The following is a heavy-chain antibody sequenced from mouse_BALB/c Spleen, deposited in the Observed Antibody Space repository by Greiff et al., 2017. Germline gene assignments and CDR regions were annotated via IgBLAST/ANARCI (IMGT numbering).Heavy chain of an antibody. CDR1: GFSLTSYG. J-gene: IGHJ2*01. D-gene: IGHD1-1*01. CDR2: IWAGGST. V-gene: IGHV2-9*02. Sequence: VMLVESGPGLVAPSQSLSITCTVSGFSLTSYGVHWVRQPPGKGLEWLGVIWAGGSTNYNSALMSRLSISKDNSKSQVFLKMNSLQTDDTAMYYCAREIYYGSRNYFDYWGQGTTLTVSS. CDR3: AREIYYGSRNYFDY.